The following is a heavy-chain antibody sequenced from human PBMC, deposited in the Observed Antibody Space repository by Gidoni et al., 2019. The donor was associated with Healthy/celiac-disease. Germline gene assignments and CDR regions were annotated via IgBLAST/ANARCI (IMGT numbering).Heavy chain of an antibody. D-gene: IGHD4-17*01. CDR1: GFTFTRSP. CDR3: AADPYGAYAEYFQH. V-gene: IGHV1-58*01. Sequence: HMQLVQSGPEVHKPRTSVKFSCKSSGFTFTRSPVQWVRQARGQRLEWIGWVVVGSGKTNYAQKFQERVTMTRDMSRRTGDRERSSWRSEDTAVYYGAADPYGAYAEYFQHWGQGTRVTVS. CDR2: VVVGSGKT. J-gene: IGHJ1*01.